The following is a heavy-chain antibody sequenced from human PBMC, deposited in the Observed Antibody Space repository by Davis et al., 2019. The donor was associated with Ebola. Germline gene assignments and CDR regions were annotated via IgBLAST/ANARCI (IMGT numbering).Heavy chain of an antibody. CDR3: ARGANDSSGYHYANDY. V-gene: IGHV3-74*01. CDR2: INTVGSTT. J-gene: IGHJ4*02. Sequence: HTGGSLRLSCAASGFTFNTYWMHWVRQAPGKGLVWVSRINTVGSTTNYADSVKGRFTISRDNAKNTLYLQMNSLRAEDTAVYYCARGANDSSGYHYANDYWGQGTMVTVSS. D-gene: IGHD3-22*01. CDR1: GFTFNTYW.